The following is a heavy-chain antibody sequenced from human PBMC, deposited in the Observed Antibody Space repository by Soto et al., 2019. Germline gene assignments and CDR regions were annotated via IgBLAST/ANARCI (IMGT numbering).Heavy chain of an antibody. CDR2: IWYDGSNK. Sequence: QVQLVESGGGVVQPGRSLRLSCAASGFTFSSYGMHWVRQAPGKGLEWVAVIWYDGSNKNYSDSVKGRFTISRDNSTNTRYLQRNSLRAEDTAVYYCASDDSDAFDIWGQGTMVTVSS. CDR1: GFTFSSYG. D-gene: IGHD3-22*01. V-gene: IGHV3-33*01. J-gene: IGHJ3*02. CDR3: ASDDSDAFDI.